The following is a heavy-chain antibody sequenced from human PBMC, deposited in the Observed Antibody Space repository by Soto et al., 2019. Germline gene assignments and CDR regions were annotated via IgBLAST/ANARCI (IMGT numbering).Heavy chain of an antibody. J-gene: IGHJ6*02. CDR3: ARHEQYYYSFYGMDV. V-gene: IGHV5-51*07. CDR2: INPGDSDT. CDR1: GYSFTAYW. Sequence: GESLKISCKTSGYSFTAYWVAWVHRMPGKGLEWMGSINPGDSDTRYSPSFRGQVTISADNSITTAYLQWSSLKASDTAMYYCARHEQYYYSFYGMDVWGQGTTVTVSS.